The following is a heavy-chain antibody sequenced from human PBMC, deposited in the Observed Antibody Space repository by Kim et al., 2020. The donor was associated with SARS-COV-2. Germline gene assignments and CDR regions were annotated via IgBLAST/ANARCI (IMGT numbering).Heavy chain of an antibody. V-gene: IGHV3-13*01. J-gene: IGHJ4*02. CDR3: ARGYSYGYWYYFDY. Sequence: GDVKGRFTISREKAKNSLYLQMNRLRAGDTAVYYCARGYSYGYWYYFDYWGQGTLVTVSS. D-gene: IGHD5-18*01.